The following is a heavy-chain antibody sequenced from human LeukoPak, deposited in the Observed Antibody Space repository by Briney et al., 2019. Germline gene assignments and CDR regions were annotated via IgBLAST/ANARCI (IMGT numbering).Heavy chain of an antibody. D-gene: IGHD3-3*01. V-gene: IGHV4-59*08. CDR3: AGHGSGWAGPSSLFDH. Sequence: SETLSLTCTVSGGSISIYYWSWIRHPPGKGLEWLGYIYYSWSTNYNPSLKSRITIPVNTSKNQFSLKMSSVNSPDTALYYFAGHGSGWAGPSSLFDHWGKGNLVSVS. J-gene: IGHJ4*02. CDR2: IYYSWST. CDR1: GGSISIYY.